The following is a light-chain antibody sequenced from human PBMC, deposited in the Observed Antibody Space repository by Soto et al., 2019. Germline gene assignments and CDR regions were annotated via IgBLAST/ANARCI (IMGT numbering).Light chain of an antibody. V-gene: IGLV2-23*02. Sequence: QSALTQFASVSGSPGQSITISCTGTSIDVGAYNYVSWYQQHPDKAPKLLIYEVGNRPSGVSFRFSGSKSGNTASLTISGLQAEDEGDYYCCSYAGYSTYVFGTGTKVTVL. J-gene: IGLJ1*01. CDR3: CSYAGYSTYV. CDR2: EVG. CDR1: SIDVGAYNY.